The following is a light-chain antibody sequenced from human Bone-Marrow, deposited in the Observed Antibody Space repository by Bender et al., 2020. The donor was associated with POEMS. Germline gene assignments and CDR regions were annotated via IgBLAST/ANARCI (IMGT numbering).Light chain of an antibody. V-gene: IGLV3-19*01. Sequence: SSELTQDPSVSVALGQTVKITCQGDSLKSYYAIWYQQKPGQAPLLVIYGKNNRPSGIPDRFSGSSSGNTASLIITGAQAEDEADYYCSSYTTITTGVFGGGTKLTVL. CDR1: SLKSYY. J-gene: IGLJ3*02. CDR2: GKN. CDR3: SSYTTITTGV.